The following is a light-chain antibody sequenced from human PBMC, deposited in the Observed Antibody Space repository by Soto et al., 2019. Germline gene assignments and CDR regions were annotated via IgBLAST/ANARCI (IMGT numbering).Light chain of an antibody. J-gene: IGKJ2*01. CDR1: QSISSH. CDR3: QQSDSTPYT. Sequence: IPMTQSPSSLSASVGDRVTITCRASQSISSHLNWYQQKPGTAPKLLIYVASSLQSGVPSRFTSSGSGTDFTRSISNLQPEDCAIYYCQQSDSTPYTFGQGTKLEIK. V-gene: IGKV1-39*01. CDR2: VAS.